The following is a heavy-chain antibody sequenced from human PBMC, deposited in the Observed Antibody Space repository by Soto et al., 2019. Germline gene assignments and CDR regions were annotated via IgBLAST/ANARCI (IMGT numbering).Heavy chain of an antibody. CDR2: ISAYNGNT. V-gene: IGHV1-18*04. D-gene: IGHD1-26*01. CDR3: ARDRRWYSGSSDAFDI. J-gene: IGHJ3*02. Sequence: QVQLVQSGAEVKKPVASVKVSCKASGYTFTSYGISWVRQAPGQGLEWMGWISAYNGNTNYAQKLQGRGTMTTDTSTSTAYMELRSLRSDDTAVYDCARDRRWYSGSSDAFDIWGQGTMVTVSS. CDR1: GYTFTSYG.